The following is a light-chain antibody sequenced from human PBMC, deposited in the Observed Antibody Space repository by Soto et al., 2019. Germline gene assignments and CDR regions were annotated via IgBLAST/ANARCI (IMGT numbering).Light chain of an antibody. Sequence: EIVLTQPPATLSLSPGERATLSCRASQSVGSDFLAWYQQRPGQPPRILIFGASGRATGIPDRFSGSGSGTDCTLTISRLEPEDVAVYYCQQYGSLSWAFGQGTKVDIK. CDR1: QSVGSDF. CDR3: QQYGSLSWA. J-gene: IGKJ1*01. V-gene: IGKV3-20*01. CDR2: GAS.